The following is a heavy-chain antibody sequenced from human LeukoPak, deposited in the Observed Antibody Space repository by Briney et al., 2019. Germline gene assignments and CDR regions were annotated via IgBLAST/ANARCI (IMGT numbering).Heavy chain of an antibody. CDR2: IYFMGRT. Sequence: PSETLSLTCTVSGGSVSSGSYYWSWIRQPPGKGLEWIGYIYFMGRTYYNPSLKSRVTISVDTSKNQFSLKLSSVTAADTAVYYCARAPPDCSGGSCYWYFDLWGRGTLVTVSS. V-gene: IGHV4-31*03. CDR3: ARAPPDCSGGSCYWYFDL. D-gene: IGHD2-15*01. CDR1: GGSVSSGSYY. J-gene: IGHJ2*01.